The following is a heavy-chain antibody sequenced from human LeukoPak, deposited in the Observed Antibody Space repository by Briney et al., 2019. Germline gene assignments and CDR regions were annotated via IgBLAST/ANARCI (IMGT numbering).Heavy chain of an antibody. J-gene: IGHJ6*03. D-gene: IGHD2-2*01. Sequence: RSLRLSCAASGFTFISYIMNWVRQAPGKGLEWVSGISANAVSTYYADSVKGRFTISRDNSKNTLYLHMDRLGTEDTAVYYCASMPSTEIYYFYYMDVWGKGTTVTVSS. CDR3: ASMPSTEIYYFYYMDV. CDR2: ISANAVST. V-gene: IGHV3-23*01. CDR1: GFTFISYI.